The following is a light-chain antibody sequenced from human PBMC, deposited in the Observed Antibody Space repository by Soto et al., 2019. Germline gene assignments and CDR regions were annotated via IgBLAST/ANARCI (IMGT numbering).Light chain of an antibody. CDR3: NAYTTSGTLDG. CDR2: EFT. V-gene: IGLV2-14*01. J-gene: IGLJ1*01. Sequence: QSAPIQPASLSGTPGKSLTISCSGSRSDVSGFKYVSWYPQHPGKAPKLILYEFTIRPSGVSNRFSGSKSGNAASLTISGLQAEDGADYYCNAYTTSGTLDGFGTGTKVTVL. CDR1: RSDVSGFKY.